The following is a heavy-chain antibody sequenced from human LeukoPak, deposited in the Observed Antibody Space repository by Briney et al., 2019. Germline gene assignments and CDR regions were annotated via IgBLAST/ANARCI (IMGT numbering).Heavy chain of an antibody. CDR2: VKSKINGETP. CDR3: ADLGTPY. V-gene: IGHV3-15*01. CDR1: GFTFSNAW. J-gene: IGHJ4*02. Sequence: PGGSLRLSCAASGFTFSNAWMSWVRQAPGKGLEWVGRVKSKINGETPDYAAPVKGRFTISRDDLKNSLYLQMNSLKTEDTAVYYCADLGTPYWGQGTLVTVSS.